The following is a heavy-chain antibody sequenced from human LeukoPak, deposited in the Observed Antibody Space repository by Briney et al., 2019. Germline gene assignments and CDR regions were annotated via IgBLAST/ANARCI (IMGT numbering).Heavy chain of an antibody. D-gene: IGHD2-15*01. CDR3: AKADIVVGGYDY. Sequence: PGGSLRLSCAASGFTFSSYGTHCVRQTPGKGLEWVAVISYDGSNKYYADSVKGRFTISRDNSKNTLYLQMSSLRAEDTAVYYCAKADIVVGGYDYWGQGTLVTVAS. V-gene: IGHV3-30*18. CDR1: GFTFSSYG. CDR2: ISYDGSNK. J-gene: IGHJ4*02.